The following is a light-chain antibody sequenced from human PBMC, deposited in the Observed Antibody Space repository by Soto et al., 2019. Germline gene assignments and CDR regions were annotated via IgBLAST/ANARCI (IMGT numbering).Light chain of an antibody. V-gene: IGKV1-17*01. CDR2: VAS. CDR1: QSISSY. Sequence: DIQMTQSPSSLDASVGSTFTRTCRASQSISSYLNWYQQKPGEAAKRLVYVASSLDGGVTARFSGSGSGTEFTITISSLQPEDFATYYCLQQNNYPRTFGQGTQVDIK. CDR3: LQQNNYPRT. J-gene: IGKJ2*01.